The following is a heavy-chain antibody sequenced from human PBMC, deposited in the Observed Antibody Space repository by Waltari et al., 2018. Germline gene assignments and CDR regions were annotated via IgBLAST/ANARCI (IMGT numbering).Heavy chain of an antibody. CDR2: IYYSGST. Sequence: QLQLQESGPGLVKPSETLSLTCTVSGGSISSSSYYWGWIRQPPGKGLEWIGSIYYSGSTYYNPSLKSRVTISVDTSKNQFSLKLSSVTAADTAVYYCARVRIAARQRYFDYWGQGTLVTVSS. V-gene: IGHV4-39*07. J-gene: IGHJ4*02. CDR1: GGSISSSSYY. D-gene: IGHD6-6*01. CDR3: ARVRIAARQRYFDY.